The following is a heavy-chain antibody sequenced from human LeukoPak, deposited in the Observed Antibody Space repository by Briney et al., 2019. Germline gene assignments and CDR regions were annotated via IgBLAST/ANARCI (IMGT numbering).Heavy chain of an antibody. D-gene: IGHD3-10*01. CDR1: GFTFSSYA. V-gene: IGHV3-23*01. CDR2: ISGSGGST. Sequence: GGSLRLSYAASGFTFSSYAMSWVRQAPGKGLEWVSAISGSGGSTYYADSVKGRFTISRDNSKNTLYLQMNSLRAEDTAVYYCANRYGSGSNSGGYYYYYGMDVWGQGTTVTVSS. CDR3: ANRYGSGSNSGGYYYYYGMDV. J-gene: IGHJ6*02.